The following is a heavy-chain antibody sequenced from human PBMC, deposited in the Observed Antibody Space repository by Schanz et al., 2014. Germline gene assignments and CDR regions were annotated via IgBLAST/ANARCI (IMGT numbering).Heavy chain of an antibody. CDR1: GYTFTGYY. CDR2: INPNSGGT. J-gene: IGHJ4*02. V-gene: IGHV1-2*06. D-gene: IGHD1-26*01. CDR3: ARDRDQWDGNFCDF. Sequence: QVQLVQSGAEVKKPGASVKVSCQASGYTFTGYYMHWVRQAPGQGLEWMGRINPNSGGTNYAQKFQGRVTMTRDTSISTVYMELRSLRSDDTAVYYCARDRDQWDGNFCDFWGQGTLVTVSS.